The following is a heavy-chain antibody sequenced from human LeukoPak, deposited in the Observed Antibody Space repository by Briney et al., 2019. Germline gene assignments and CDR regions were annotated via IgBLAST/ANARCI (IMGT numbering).Heavy chain of an antibody. CDR1: GVSISSYY. V-gene: IGHV4-59*12. CDR3: ARDSSIWYRGAFDY. J-gene: IGHJ4*02. D-gene: IGHD6-13*01. CDR2: INFSGTT. Sequence: SETLSLTCTVSGVSISSYYRSWIRQPPGKGLKWIGYINFSGTTKYNSSFTSRVTISVDKSKNQFSLKLSSVTAADTAVYYCARDSSIWYRGAFDYWGQGTLVTVSS.